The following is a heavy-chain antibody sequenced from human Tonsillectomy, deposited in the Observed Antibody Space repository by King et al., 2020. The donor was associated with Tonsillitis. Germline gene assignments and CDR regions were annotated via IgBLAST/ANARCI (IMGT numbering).Heavy chain of an antibody. CDR3: AKGPSQWAQLDY. Sequence: VQLVESGGGLVQPGGSLRLSCAGTGFTTSSHAMSWVRQAPGKGLEWVSSIGSSDDRTYYADSVKGRFTISRDNSKNTLYLHMNNLRADDTAVYYCAKGPSQWAQLDYWGQGTLVTVSS. V-gene: IGHV3-23*04. D-gene: IGHD1-26*01. CDR1: GFTTSSHA. CDR2: IGSSDDRT. J-gene: IGHJ4*02.